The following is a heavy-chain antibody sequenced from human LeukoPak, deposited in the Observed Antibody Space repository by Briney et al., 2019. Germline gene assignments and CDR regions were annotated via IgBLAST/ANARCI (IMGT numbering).Heavy chain of an antibody. V-gene: IGHV1-69*04. Sequence: GASVKVSCKASGGTFSSYAISWVRQAPGQGREWRGRIIPILGIANYAQKFQGRGTITADKSTSTAYMELSSLRSEDTAVYYCAREARRERIPSGYWGQGTLVTVSS. CDR3: AREARRERIPSGY. CDR1: GGTFSSYA. CDR2: IIPILGIA. D-gene: IGHD2/OR15-2a*01. J-gene: IGHJ4*02.